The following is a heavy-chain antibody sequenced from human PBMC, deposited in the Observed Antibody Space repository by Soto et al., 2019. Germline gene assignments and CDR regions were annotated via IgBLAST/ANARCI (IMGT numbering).Heavy chain of an antibody. J-gene: IGHJ5*02. Sequence: EVQLVESGGGLVQPGGSLRLSCAASGFTFSSYSMNWVRQAPGKGLEWVSYISRSSSTIYYADSVKGRFTISRDNAKNSLYLQMNSLRAEDTAVYYCARHPERIAEIGWFDPWGQGTLVTVSS. D-gene: IGHD6-13*01. V-gene: IGHV3-48*01. CDR3: ARHPERIAEIGWFDP. CDR1: GFTFSSYS. CDR2: ISRSSSTI.